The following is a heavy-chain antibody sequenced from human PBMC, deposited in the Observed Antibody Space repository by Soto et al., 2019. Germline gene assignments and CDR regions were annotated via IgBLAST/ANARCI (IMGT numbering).Heavy chain of an antibody. CDR1: GGTFSSYA. CDR2: IIPIFGTA. Sequence: ASVKVSCKASGGTFSSYAISWVRQAPGQGLEWMGGIIPIFGTANYAQKFQGRVTITADESTSTAYMELSSLRSEDTAVYYCARGLVGATATLYYYYGMDVWGQGTTVTVSS. J-gene: IGHJ6*02. CDR3: ARGLVGATATLYYYYGMDV. V-gene: IGHV1-69*13. D-gene: IGHD1-26*01.